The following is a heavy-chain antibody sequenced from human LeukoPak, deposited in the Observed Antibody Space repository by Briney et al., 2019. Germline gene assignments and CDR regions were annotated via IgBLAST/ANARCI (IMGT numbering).Heavy chain of an antibody. Sequence: GGSLRLSCAASGLTFSSYTMSWVRQAPGKGLEWVSTITTSDGNTYYADSVKGRFTVSRDNSKNTLFLQMNSLRAEDTAVYYCAKDGGLWVSAHWGDSWGRGTLVTVSS. D-gene: IGHD7-27*01. CDR3: AKDGGLWVSAHWGDS. CDR1: GLTFSSYT. CDR2: ITTSDGNT. J-gene: IGHJ4*02. V-gene: IGHV3-23*01.